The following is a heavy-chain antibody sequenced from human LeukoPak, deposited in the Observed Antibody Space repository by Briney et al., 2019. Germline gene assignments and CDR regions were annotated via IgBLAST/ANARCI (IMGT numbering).Heavy chain of an antibody. CDR2: ISGSGGTT. CDR3: AKWRIAVAGTRFHYFDY. CDR1: GFTFSSYA. J-gene: IGHJ4*02. V-gene: IGHV3-23*01. D-gene: IGHD6-19*01. Sequence: PGGSLRLSCAASGFTFSSYAMNWVRQAPGKGLEWVSGISGSGGTTYYADSMKGRFTISRDNSKNTLYLQMNSLRGEDTAVYYCAKWRIAVAGTRFHYFDYWGQGTLVTVSS.